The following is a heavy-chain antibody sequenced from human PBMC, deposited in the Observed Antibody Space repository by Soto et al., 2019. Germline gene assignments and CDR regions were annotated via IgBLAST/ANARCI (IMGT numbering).Heavy chain of an antibody. CDR1: GGSISGYY. Sequence: SETLSLTCTVSGGSISGYYWSWIRQPAGKGLEWIGRVYTHGSTSYNPSLKSRVTMSLDTSKNRFSLRLSSVTAADTAVYYCARDSLGITAAGHYWGQGTLVTVSS. D-gene: IGHD3-16*01. CDR2: VYTHGST. J-gene: IGHJ4*02. V-gene: IGHV4-4*07. CDR3: ARDSLGITAAGHY.